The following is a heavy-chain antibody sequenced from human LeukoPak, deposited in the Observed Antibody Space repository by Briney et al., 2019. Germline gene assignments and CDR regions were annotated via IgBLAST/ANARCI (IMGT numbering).Heavy chain of an antibody. Sequence: ASVKVSCKASGGTFSSYAISWVRQAPGQGLEWMGRIIPIFGTANYAQKFQGRVTITTDESTSTAYMELSSLRSEDTAVYYCAKDDYYGSGSYPHYWGQGTLVTVSS. J-gene: IGHJ4*02. CDR1: GGTFSSYA. D-gene: IGHD3-10*01. V-gene: IGHV1-69*05. CDR3: AKDDYYGSGSYPHY. CDR2: IIPIFGTA.